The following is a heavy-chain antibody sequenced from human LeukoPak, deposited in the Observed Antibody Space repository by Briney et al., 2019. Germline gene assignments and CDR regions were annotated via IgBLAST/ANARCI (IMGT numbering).Heavy chain of an antibody. CDR2: INHSGST. Sequence: PSETLSLTCAVYGGSFSGYYWSWIRQPPGKGLEWIGEINHSGSTNCNPSLKSRVTISVDTSKNQFSLKLNSVTAADTAVYYRARTNYYGSGSYVGRRAFDIWGQGTMVTVSS. V-gene: IGHV4-34*01. D-gene: IGHD3-10*01. CDR3: ARTNYYGSGSYVGRRAFDI. CDR1: GGSFSGYY. J-gene: IGHJ3*02.